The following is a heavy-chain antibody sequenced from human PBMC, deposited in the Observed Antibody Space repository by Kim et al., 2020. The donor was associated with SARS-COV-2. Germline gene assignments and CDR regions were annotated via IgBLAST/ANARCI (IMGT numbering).Heavy chain of an antibody. CDR3: ARDNRIAMSVYEDYYGMDV. J-gene: IGHJ6*02. V-gene: IGHV3-21*01. CDR1: GFTFSSYS. CDR2: ISSRSSYI. Sequence: GGSLRLSCAASGFTFSSYSMNWARQAPGKGLEWVSSISSRSSYIYYADSLKGRFTISRDNAKNSLYLQMHSLRAEDTAVYYCARDNRIAMSVYEDYYGMDVWGQGTTVTVSS. D-gene: IGHD6-19*01.